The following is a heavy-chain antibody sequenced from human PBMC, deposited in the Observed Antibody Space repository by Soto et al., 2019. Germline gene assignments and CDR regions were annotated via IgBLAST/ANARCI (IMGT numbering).Heavy chain of an antibody. V-gene: IGHV4-4*07. CDR3: VRDGTKTLRDWFEP. CDR1: VASISGFY. D-gene: IGHD1-1*01. Sequence: SETLSLTCTVSVASISGFYWSCIRNSAGKGLEWIGRIYATGTTDYNPSLKSRVMMSVDTSKKQFSLKLRSVTAADTAVYYCVRDGTKTLRDWFEPWGQGISVTVSS. CDR2: IYATGTT. J-gene: IGHJ5*02.